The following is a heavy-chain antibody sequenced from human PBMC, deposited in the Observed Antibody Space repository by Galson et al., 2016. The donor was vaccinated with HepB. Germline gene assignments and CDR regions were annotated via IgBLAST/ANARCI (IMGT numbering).Heavy chain of an antibody. CDR3: AKGDLLTGSTWGYYLDY. CDR1: GFTFKIYG. V-gene: IGHV3-33*03. J-gene: IGHJ4*02. CDR2: IWPDENNR. D-gene: IGHD3-9*01. Sequence: SLRLSCAASGFTFKIYGVHWVRQAPGKGLEWVATIWPDENNRYYGDSVKGRFSISRDNSKNTAYLQMNSLRVEDTAVYYCAKGDLLTGSTWGYYLDYWGQGTLVSVSS.